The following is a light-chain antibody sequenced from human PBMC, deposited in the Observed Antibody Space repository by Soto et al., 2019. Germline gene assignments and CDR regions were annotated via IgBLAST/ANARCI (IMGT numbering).Light chain of an antibody. Sequence: QSALTQPPSASGFPGQSVTISCTGTSSDVGYYDYVSWYQQHPGKAPKLVIYEVTKRPSGVPDRVSASKSCNTASLTVSGLRAEDEADYYCSSYAGSNNFVFGSGTKLTVL. J-gene: IGLJ1*01. CDR1: SSDVGYYDY. CDR3: SSYAGSNNFV. CDR2: EVT. V-gene: IGLV2-8*01.